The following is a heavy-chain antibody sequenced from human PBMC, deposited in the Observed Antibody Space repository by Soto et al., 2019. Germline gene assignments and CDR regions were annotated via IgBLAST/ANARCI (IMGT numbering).Heavy chain of an antibody. D-gene: IGHD3-22*01. V-gene: IGHV4-59*12. Sequence: QVVLQESGPGLVKPSETLSLTCSVSGRSITSYYWSWVRQPPGKGLEWIGYIYDNGITSQNPSLKSGVTMSADTSQNQFSLKLTSVTGADTAVYYCARTYDSIGYAYEFDSWGQGILVTVTS. CDR2: IYDNGIT. CDR1: GRSITSYY. CDR3: ARTYDSIGYAYEFDS. J-gene: IGHJ4*02.